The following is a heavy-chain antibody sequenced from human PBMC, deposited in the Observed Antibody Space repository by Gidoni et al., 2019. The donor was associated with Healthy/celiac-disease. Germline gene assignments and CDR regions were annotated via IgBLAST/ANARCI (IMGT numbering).Heavy chain of an antibody. CDR2: ISSNGGST. V-gene: IGHV3-64*01. Sequence: EVQLVESGGCLVQPGGSLRLSCAASGFTFSSYAMHWVRQAPGKGLEYVSAISSNGGSTYYANSVKGRFTISRDNSKNTLYLQMGSLRAEDMAVYYCAREGSFDAFDIWGQGTMVTVSS. J-gene: IGHJ3*02. CDR1: GFTFSSYA. D-gene: IGHD6-13*01. CDR3: AREGSFDAFDI.